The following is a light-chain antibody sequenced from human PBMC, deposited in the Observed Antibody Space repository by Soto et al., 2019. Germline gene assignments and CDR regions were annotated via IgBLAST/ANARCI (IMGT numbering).Light chain of an antibody. V-gene: IGKV3-11*01. CDR1: QSVDKF. CDR3: QKRKHWPPIT. CDR2: DSS. Sequence: EVELTQSPATLSLSPGAPAPLSCRDSQSVDKFLAWYQQRPGQPPPLLIFDSSNRATGVPVRFSGSGSGTVFTLTIGSLEPEDSAVYYCQKRKHWPPITFGQGTRLEIK. J-gene: IGKJ5*01.